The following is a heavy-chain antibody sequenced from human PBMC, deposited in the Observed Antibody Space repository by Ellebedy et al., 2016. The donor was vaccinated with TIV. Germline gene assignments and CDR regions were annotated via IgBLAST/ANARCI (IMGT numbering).Heavy chain of an antibody. V-gene: IGHV1-18*01. D-gene: IGHD3-10*01. CDR2: ISAYNGNT. Sequence: AASVKVSCKVSGYTLTELSMHWVRQAPGKGLEWMGWISAYNGNTNYAQKLQGRVTMTTDTSTSTAYMELRSLRSDDTAVYYCAARLYGSGDAFDIWGQGTMVTVSS. CDR3: AARLYGSGDAFDI. J-gene: IGHJ3*02. CDR1: GYTLTELS.